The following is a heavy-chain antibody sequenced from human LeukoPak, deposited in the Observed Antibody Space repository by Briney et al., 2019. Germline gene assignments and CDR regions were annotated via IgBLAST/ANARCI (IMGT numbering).Heavy chain of an antibody. D-gene: IGHD3-10*01. CDR3: AKNGSGPSY. CDR2: IWYDGSNK. CDR1: GFTFSSYG. V-gene: IGHV3-33*06. J-gene: IGHJ4*02. Sequence: GGSLRLSCAASGFTFSSYGMHWVRQAPGKGLEWVAVIWYDGSNKYYADSVKGRFTISRDNSKNTLYLQMNSLRAEDTAVYYCAKNGSGPSYWGQGTLGTVSS.